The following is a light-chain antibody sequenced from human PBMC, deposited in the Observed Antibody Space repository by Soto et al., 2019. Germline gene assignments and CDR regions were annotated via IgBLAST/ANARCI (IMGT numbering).Light chain of an antibody. CDR1: YSDIGAYDS. Sequence: QSALTQPASVSGSPGQSITVSCTGTYSDIGAYDSVSWYQHHPGRAPKLLIYGVNRRPSGISYRFSASKSGITASLTISGLQAEDEADYYCTSYTTDTTYVFGTGTKLTV. V-gene: IGLV2-14*01. J-gene: IGLJ1*01. CDR3: TSYTTDTTYV. CDR2: GVN.